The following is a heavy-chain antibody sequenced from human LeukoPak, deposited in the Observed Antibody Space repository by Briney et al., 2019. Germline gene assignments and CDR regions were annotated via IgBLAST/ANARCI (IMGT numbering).Heavy chain of an antibody. CDR1: GFSFSTYG. CDR3: AGKAAAYYFVY. CDR2: MQYDGSEE. Sequence: GGSLRLSCAASGFSFSTYGMHWVRQAPGKGLEWVTFMQYDGSEEYYADSVKGRFTISRDNSKNTLYLQMDSLRGEDTAVYYCAGKAAAYYFVYWGQGTLVTVSS. J-gene: IGHJ4*02. V-gene: IGHV3-30*02. D-gene: IGHD2-2*01.